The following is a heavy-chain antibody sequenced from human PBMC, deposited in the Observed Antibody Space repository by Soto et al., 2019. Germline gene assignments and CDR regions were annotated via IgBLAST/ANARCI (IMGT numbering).Heavy chain of an antibody. D-gene: IGHD3-10*01. CDR3: ARVQWGITMVRGANWFDP. Sequence: ASVKVSCKASGYTFTSYAMHWVRQAPGQRLEWMGWINAGNGNTKYPQKFQGRVTMTTDTSTSTAYMELRSLRSDDTAVYYCARVQWGITMVRGANWFDPWGQGTLVTVSS. J-gene: IGHJ5*02. V-gene: IGHV1-3*01. CDR2: INAGNGNT. CDR1: GYTFTSYA.